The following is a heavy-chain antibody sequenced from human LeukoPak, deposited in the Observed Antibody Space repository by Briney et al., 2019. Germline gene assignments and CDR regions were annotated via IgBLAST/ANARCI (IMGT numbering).Heavy chain of an antibody. J-gene: IGHJ4*02. D-gene: IGHD3-10*01. CDR3: AKDRPITMVRGVMDY. CDR1: GFXXXSYA. CDR2: ISGSGGST. V-gene: IGHV3-23*01. Sequence: SGFXXXSYAMSWVRQAPGKGLEWVSAISGSGGSTYYADSVKGRFTISRENSKNTLYLQMNSLRAEDTAVYYCAKDRPITMVRGVMDYWGQGALVTVSS.